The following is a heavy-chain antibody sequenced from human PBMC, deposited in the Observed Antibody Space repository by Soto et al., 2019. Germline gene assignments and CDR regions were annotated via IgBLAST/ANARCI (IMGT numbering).Heavy chain of an antibody. CDR3: ARVPDLDYCSKTSCLYYFDY. J-gene: IGHJ4*02. CDR1: GFTFSSYG. CDR2: IWYDGSNK. Sequence: GGSLRLSCAASGFTFSSYGMHWVRQAPGKGLEWVAVIWYDGSNKYYADYVKGRSTISRDNSKNTLYLQMNSLRAEDTAVYYCARVPDLDYCSKTSCLYYFDYWGQGALVTVSS. V-gene: IGHV3-33*01. D-gene: IGHD2-2*01.